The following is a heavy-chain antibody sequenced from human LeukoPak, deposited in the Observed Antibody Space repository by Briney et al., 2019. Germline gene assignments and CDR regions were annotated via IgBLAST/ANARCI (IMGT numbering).Heavy chain of an antibody. CDR3: ARDTIWGRGSYLDV. Sequence: ASVKVSCKASGYTFTSYGISWVRQAPGQGLEWMGWISAYNGNTNYAQKLQGRVTMTTDTSTSTVYMDLRSLRSEDTAVYYCARDTIWGRGSYLDVWGRGTLVTVSS. CDR2: ISAYNGNT. D-gene: IGHD3-10*01. CDR1: GYTFTSYG. J-gene: IGHJ2*01. V-gene: IGHV1-18*01.